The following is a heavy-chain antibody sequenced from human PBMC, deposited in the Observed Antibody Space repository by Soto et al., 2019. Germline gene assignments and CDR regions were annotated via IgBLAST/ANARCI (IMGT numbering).Heavy chain of an antibody. CDR1: GGTFSSYA. CDR2: IIPIFGTA. D-gene: IGHD5-18*01. Sequence: QVQLVPSGAEVKKPGSSVKVSCKASGGTFSSYAISWVRQAPGQGLEWMGGIIPIFGTANYAQKFQGRVTITADESTSTAYMELSSLRSEDTAVYYCARERTEYSYGPYYFDYWGQGTLVTVSS. CDR3: ARERTEYSYGPYYFDY. J-gene: IGHJ4*02. V-gene: IGHV1-69*01.